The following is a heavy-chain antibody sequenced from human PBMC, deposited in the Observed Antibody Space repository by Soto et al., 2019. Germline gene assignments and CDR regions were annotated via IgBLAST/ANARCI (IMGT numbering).Heavy chain of an antibody. D-gene: IGHD2-8*01. CDR3: ASRSATVLSLTY. CDR1: GLSFYSYA. Sequence: PYGCRRLSCVASGLSFYSYAMTGGRQATGKGLEWVSTISGSFGSTYYADPVQGWFTVSRDNSKNTLYLQMNSLRAEDTAVYYCASRSATVLSLTYWGPGTQVTVSS. J-gene: IGHJ4*02. V-gene: IGHV3-23*01. CDR2: ISGSFGST.